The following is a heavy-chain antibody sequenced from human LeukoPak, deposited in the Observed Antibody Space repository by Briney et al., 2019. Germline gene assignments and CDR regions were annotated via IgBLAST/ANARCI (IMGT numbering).Heavy chain of an antibody. V-gene: IGHV1-46*01. J-gene: IGHJ6*03. Sequence: ASVKVSCKASGYTFTSYYMHWVRQAPGQGLEWMGIINPSGGGTSYAQKFQGRVTMTRDMSTSTVYMELSRLRSDDTAVYYCARDGRQVQLWLRTDYYYYMDVWGKGTTVTVSS. D-gene: IGHD5-18*01. CDR2: INPSGGGT. CDR1: GYTFTSYY. CDR3: ARDGRQVQLWLRTDYYYYMDV.